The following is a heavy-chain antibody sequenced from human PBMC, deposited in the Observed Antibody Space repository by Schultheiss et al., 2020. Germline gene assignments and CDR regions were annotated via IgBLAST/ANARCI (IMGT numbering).Heavy chain of an antibody. CDR3: AKGDMIVVVIGGWYFDY. V-gene: IGHV3-23*01. Sequence: GESLKIACAASGFTFSSYAMSWVRQAPGKGLEWVSAISGSGGSTYYADSVKGRFTISRDNSKNTLYLQMNSLRAEDTAVYYCAKGDMIVVVIGGWYFDYWGQGTLVTGSS. J-gene: IGHJ4*02. D-gene: IGHD3-22*01. CDR1: GFTFSSYA. CDR2: ISGSGGST.